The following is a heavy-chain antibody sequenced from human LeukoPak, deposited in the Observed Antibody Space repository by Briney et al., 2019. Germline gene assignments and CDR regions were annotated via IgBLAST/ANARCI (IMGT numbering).Heavy chain of an antibody. CDR1: GFTFSSYA. CDR3: AKAGKMSSGWQHLTDFDY. J-gene: IGHJ4*02. CDR2: ISGSGGST. Sequence: PGGSLRLSCAASGFTFSSYAVSWVRQAPGKGLEWVSTISGSGGSTYYADSVKGRFTISRDNSKNTLYLQMNSLRAEDTAVYYCAKAGKMSSGWQHLTDFDYWGQGTLVTVSS. D-gene: IGHD6-19*01. V-gene: IGHV3-23*01.